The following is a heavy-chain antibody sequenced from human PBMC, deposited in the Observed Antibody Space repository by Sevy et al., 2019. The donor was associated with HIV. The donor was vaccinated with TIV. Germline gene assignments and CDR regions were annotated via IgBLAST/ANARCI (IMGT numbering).Heavy chain of an antibody. Sequence: GGSLRLSCAASGFTFSSYAMSWVRQAPGKGLEWVSGISGSGGSTYYADSVKGRFTISRDNSKNTLDLQMNSLRAEDTAVYYCAKGGIQLWLDYWGHGTLVTVSS. J-gene: IGHJ5*01. V-gene: IGHV3-23*01. D-gene: IGHD5-18*01. CDR3: AKGGIQLWLDY. CDR2: ISGSGGST. CDR1: GFTFSSYA.